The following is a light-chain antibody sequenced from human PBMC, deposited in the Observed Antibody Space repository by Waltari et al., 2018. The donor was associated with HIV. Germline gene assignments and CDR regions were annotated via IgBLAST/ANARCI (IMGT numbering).Light chain of an antibody. J-gene: IGLJ6*01. Sequence: HSALTHPASVSGHLGPSITFPCSGTHTHLHTSNLCPLYQRLPGQAPKLLIYEVAKRHSGISGRVSGSKFGEKASLTISGLQPEDEALYFCCSSIGTDYPVLLFGNGTQVVVL. CDR1: HTHLHTSNL. CDR2: EVA. CDR3: CSSIGTDYPVLL. V-gene: IGLV2-23*02.